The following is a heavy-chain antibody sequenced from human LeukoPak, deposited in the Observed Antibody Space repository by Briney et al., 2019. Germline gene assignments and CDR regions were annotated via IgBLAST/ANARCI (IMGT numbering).Heavy chain of an antibody. V-gene: IGHV1-8*01. CDR3: ARFRDGGVDY. J-gene: IGHJ4*02. CDR1: GYTFTNYD. D-gene: IGHD5-24*01. Sequence: GASVKVSCKASGYTFTNYDINWVRQATGQGLEWMGWMNLHTGNTGYAQKFQSRVTMTKNTSISTAYLELSSLRSEDKAVYSCARFRDGGVDYWGQGTLVTVSS. CDR2: MNLHTGNT.